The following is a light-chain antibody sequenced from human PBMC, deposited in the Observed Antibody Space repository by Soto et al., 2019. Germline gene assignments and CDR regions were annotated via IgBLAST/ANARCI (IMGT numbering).Light chain of an antibody. Sequence: QAVLTQPPSVSEAPRQRVTISCSGSSSNIGTNAVNWYQQIPGKAPKLLIYYDDLLPSGVSDRFSGSKSGTSASLAISGLQSEDEADYYCAAWDDSLNGPVFGGGTKLTVL. V-gene: IGLV1-36*01. J-gene: IGLJ2*01. CDR1: SSNIGTNA. CDR3: AAWDDSLNGPV. CDR2: YDD.